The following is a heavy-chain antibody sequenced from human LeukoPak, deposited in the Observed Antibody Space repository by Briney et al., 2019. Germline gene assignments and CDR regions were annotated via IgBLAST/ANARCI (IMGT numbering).Heavy chain of an antibody. CDR2: IYYSGST. D-gene: IGHD2-15*01. J-gene: IGHJ5*02. CDR3: ARDRSGGSDNWFDP. V-gene: IGHV4-39*07. Sequence: PSETLSLTCTVSGGSISSGSYYWSWIRQPPGKGLEWIGSIYYSGSTYYNPSLKSRVTISVDTSKNQFSLKLSSVTAADTAVYYCARDRSGGSDNWFDPWGQGTLVTVSS. CDR1: GGSISSGSYY.